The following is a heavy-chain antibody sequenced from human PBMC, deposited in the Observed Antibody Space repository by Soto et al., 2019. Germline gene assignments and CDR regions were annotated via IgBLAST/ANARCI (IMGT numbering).Heavy chain of an antibody. V-gene: IGHV4-59*01. CDR3: ARAPILRIPSFPGDWHYAMDV. Sequence: QVHLQESGPGQVKPSDTLSLTCTVSDDSISRYYWTWIRQPPGQGLEWIGYVYSSGSTSYNPALQSRVSISVNTSKKQISLRLGSVTASDTAVYFCARAPILRIPSFPGDWHYAMDVWGQGPTVAVSS. CDR2: VYSSGST. CDR1: DDSISRYY. J-gene: IGHJ6*02. D-gene: IGHD2-21*02.